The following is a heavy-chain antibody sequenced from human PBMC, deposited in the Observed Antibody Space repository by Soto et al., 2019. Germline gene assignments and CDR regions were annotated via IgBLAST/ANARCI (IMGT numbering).Heavy chain of an antibody. CDR2: ISYDGSNK. V-gene: IGHV3-30*18. Sequence: QVQLVESGGGVVQPGRSLRLSCVASGFTFSSYGMHWVRQAPGKGLEWVAVISYDGSNKYYADSVKGRFTISRDNSKNTLYKQRNSLRAEDTAVYYCAKEGQYYDILTGYRSYYGMDVWGQGTTVTVSS. D-gene: IGHD3-9*01. CDR3: AKEGQYYDILTGYRSYYGMDV. J-gene: IGHJ6*02. CDR1: GFTFSSYG.